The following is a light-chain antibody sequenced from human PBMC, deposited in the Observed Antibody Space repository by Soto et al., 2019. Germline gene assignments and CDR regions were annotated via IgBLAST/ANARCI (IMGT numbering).Light chain of an antibody. CDR2: GAY. CDR1: QSVSSN. J-gene: IGKJ5*01. V-gene: IGKV3D-15*01. CDR3: QHRSHWPPIT. Sequence: EIVMTQSPATLSVSPGERATLSCRASQSVSSNLAWYQQKPGQAPRLLIYGAYTRATGIPARFRGSGSGTDFTLTISSLDPEDAGIYYRQHRSHWPPITFGHRTRLEV.